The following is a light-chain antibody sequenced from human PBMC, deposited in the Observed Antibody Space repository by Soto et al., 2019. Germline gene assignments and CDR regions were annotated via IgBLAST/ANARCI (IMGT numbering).Light chain of an antibody. V-gene: IGKV3-15*01. J-gene: IGKJ2*01. Sequence: EIILTQSPASLSVSPGARATLSCRASQSVNNNLAWYQQKPGQAPRLLIYGASTMATGIPGRFRGSGSGTEFTLTITSLQSEDFAVYFCQQYNNLPPDTFGQGTKLEIK. CDR1: QSVNNN. CDR3: QQYNNLPPDT. CDR2: GAS.